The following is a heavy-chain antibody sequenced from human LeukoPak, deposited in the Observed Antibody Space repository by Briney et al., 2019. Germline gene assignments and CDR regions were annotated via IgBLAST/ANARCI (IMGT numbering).Heavy chain of an antibody. Sequence: GGSLRLSCAASGFTFSSYEMNWVRQAPGKGLEWVSYISSSGSTIYYADSVKGRFTISRDNAKNSLYLQMNSLRAEDTAVYYCARVGALAVAGFDYWGQGTLVTVSS. CDR3: ARVGALAVAGFDY. CDR1: GFTFSSYE. D-gene: IGHD6-19*01. CDR2: ISSSGSTI. J-gene: IGHJ4*02. V-gene: IGHV3-48*03.